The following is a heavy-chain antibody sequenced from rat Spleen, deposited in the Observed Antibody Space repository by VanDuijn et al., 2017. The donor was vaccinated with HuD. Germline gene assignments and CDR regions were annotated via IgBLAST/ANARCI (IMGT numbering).Heavy chain of an antibody. D-gene: IGHD4-6*01. CDR3: TRGWGFDY. CDR2: ISSRGSNT. CDR1: GFTYSNYV. J-gene: IGHJ2*01. V-gene: IGHV5S23*01. Sequence: EVQLVESGGGLVQPGRSLKLSCAASGFTYSNYVMAWVSQAPTKGLEWVATISSRGSNTYYRDSVKGRFTISRDNAKSTLYLQMNSLRSEDTATYYCTRGWGFDYWGQGVMVTVSS.